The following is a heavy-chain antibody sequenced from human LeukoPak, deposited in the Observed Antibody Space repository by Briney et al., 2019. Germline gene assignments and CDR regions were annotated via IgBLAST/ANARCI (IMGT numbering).Heavy chain of an antibody. V-gene: IGHV3-23*01. Sequence: GGSLRLSCAASGFTFSNSDMNWVRQAPGKGLEWVSFISASGGSAHYADSVRGRFTISRDNSKDTLYLQMNSLRAEDTAVYYCAKAGSYSDISVYPLASFDFWGQGTMVTVSS. CDR2: ISASGGSA. CDR3: AKAGSYSDISVYPLASFDF. J-gene: IGHJ3*01. D-gene: IGHD3-22*01. CDR1: GFTFSNSD.